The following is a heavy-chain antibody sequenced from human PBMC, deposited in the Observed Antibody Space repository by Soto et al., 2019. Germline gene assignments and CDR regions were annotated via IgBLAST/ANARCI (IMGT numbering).Heavy chain of an antibody. CDR1: GYTLSTYG. J-gene: IGHJ1*01. CDR3: VRYGCPGSTSCYGFLQH. D-gene: IGHD2-2*01. Sequence: QVQLVQSGAEVKKPGASVKVSCKASGYTLSTYGISWVRQAPGQGLEWMGWTSADNGYTNYAQKIQGRVTMTTDTSTSTDYMGLMSLRSDDTAVYYCVRYGCPGSTSCYGFLQHWGQGTLGTRSS. CDR2: TSADNGYT. V-gene: IGHV1-18*01.